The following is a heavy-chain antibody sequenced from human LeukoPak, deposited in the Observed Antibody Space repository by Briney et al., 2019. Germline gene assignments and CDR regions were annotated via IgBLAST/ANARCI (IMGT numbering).Heavy chain of an antibody. J-gene: IGHJ6*03. CDR3: ARIVYDFAGGYYYYMDV. CDR2: TIPIFGTA. Sequence: SVKVSCKASGGTFSSYAISWVRQAPGQGLEWMGGTIPIFGTANYAQKFQGRVTITTDESTSTAYMELSSLRSEDTAVYYCARIVYDFAGGYYYYMDVWGKGTTVTVSS. D-gene: IGHD5/OR15-5a*01. CDR1: GGTFSSYA. V-gene: IGHV1-69*05.